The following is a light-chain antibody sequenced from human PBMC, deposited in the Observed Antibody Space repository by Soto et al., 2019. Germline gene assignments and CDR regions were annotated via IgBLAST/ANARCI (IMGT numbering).Light chain of an antibody. CDR3: QQRSNWRGLT. J-gene: IGKJ4*01. Sequence: EIVLTQSPATLSLSPGERATLSCRASQSVSSYLAWYQQKPGQAPRLLIYDASNRATGIPARFSGSGSGTDFTLTISSLEPEDFALYYCQQRSNWRGLTFGGGTKVEIK. V-gene: IGKV3-11*01. CDR1: QSVSSY. CDR2: DAS.